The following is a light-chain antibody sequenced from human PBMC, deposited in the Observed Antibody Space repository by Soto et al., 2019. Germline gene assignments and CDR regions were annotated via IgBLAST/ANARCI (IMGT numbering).Light chain of an antibody. Sequence: QSALTQPASVSGSPGQSITISCTGSGRDIGAYDYVSWYQQHPGKAPKLIIYGVKNRPSGVSNRFSASKSAFTASLTISGGQPEDEADDYCSSYTTSYFYVFGPGTKLTVL. CDR2: GVK. CDR1: GRDIGAYDY. V-gene: IGLV2-14*01. CDR3: SSYTTSYFYV. J-gene: IGLJ1*01.